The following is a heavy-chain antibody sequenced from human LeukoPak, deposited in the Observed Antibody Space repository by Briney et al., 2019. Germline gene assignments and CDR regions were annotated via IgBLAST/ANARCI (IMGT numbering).Heavy chain of an antibody. D-gene: IGHD6-13*01. CDR1: GFTFSSYA. CDR2: ISGSGGST. V-gene: IGHV3-23*01. CDR3: ANRLDSSWYLYGMDV. Sequence: GGSLTLSCAASGFTFSSYAMSWVRQAPGKGLEWVSGISGSGGSTYYADSVKGRFTISRDNSKNTLYLQMNSLRAEDTAVYYCANRLDSSWYLYGMDVWGQGTTVTVSS. J-gene: IGHJ6*02.